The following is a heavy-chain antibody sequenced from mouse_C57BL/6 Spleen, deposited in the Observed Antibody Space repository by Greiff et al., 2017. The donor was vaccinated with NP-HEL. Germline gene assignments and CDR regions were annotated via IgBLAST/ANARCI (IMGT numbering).Heavy chain of an antibody. J-gene: IGHJ2*01. D-gene: IGHD1-1*01. V-gene: IGHV1-64*01. CDR3: ARGEFITTVLDY. CDR2: IHPNSGST. Sequence: QVQLQQPGAELVKPGASVKLSCKASGYTFTSYWMHWVKQRPGQGLEWIGMIHPNSGSTNYNEKFKSKATLTVDKSSSTAYMQLSSLTSEDSAVYYCARGEFITTVLDYWGQGTTLTVSS. CDR1: GYTFTSYW.